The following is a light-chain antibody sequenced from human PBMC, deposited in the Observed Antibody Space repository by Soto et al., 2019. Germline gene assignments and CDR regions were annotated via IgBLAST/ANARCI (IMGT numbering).Light chain of an antibody. V-gene: IGKV3-20*01. CDR3: QQYGDSPPT. CDR1: QSLTTNY. J-gene: IGKJ1*01. CDR2: GAS. Sequence: EIVLTQSPGTLSLSPGERATLSCRASQSLTTNYLAWYQRKPGQAPRLLIYGASSRATDIPRRFSGSGSGTDFTLPITRLEPEDFAVYYCQQYGDSPPTFGQGTKV.